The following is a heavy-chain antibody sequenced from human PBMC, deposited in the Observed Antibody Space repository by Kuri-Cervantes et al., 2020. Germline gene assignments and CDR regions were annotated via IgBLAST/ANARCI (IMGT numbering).Heavy chain of an antibody. CDR3: AREGYYDSSGYNWFDP. CDR2: FYDGGSF. V-gene: IGHV4-38-2*02. J-gene: IGHJ5*02. CDR1: GYTIIDGYY. D-gene: IGHD3-22*01. Sequence: SETLSLTCAVSGYTIIDGYYWGWIRQPPGKGLEWIGSFYDGGSFNYNPSLKSRVTVSVDTSKNQFSLKLSSVTAADTAVYYCAREGYYDSSGYNWFDPWGQGTLVTVSS.